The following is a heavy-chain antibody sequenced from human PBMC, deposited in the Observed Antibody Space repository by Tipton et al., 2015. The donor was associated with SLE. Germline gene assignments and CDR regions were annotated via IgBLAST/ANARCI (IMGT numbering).Heavy chain of an antibody. D-gene: IGHD2-15*01. CDR2: IYYSGGT. CDR1: GFTFSSYS. J-gene: IGHJ6*03. V-gene: IGHV4-59*12. Sequence: LRLSCAASGFTFSSYSMNWIRQPPGKGLEWIGYIYYSGGTNYNPSLKSRVTISVDTSKNQFSLKLSSVTAADTAVYYCARGYCSGGKYYYYYMDVWGKGTTLTVSS. CDR3: ARGYCSGGKYYYYYMDV.